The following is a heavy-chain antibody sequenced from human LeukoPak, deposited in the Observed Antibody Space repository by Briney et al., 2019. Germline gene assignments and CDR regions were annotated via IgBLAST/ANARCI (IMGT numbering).Heavy chain of an antibody. CDR1: WDSVSSISVA. CDR3: SLARAGYHYGMDV. V-gene: IGHV6-1*01. J-gene: IGHJ6*02. Sequence: SHTISLTCAISWDSVSSISVARNWTRQSPSRGLEWMGRTYYRCKWYYEYAVPVKSRINISPDTTKTQFALQLTSVTPEDTAVYYCSLARAGYHYGMDVWGQGTTVTVSS. CDR2: TYYRCKWYY. D-gene: IGHD1-14*01.